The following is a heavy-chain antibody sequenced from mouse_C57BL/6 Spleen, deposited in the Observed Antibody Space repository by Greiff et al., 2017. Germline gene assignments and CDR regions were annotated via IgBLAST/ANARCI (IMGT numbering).Heavy chain of an antibody. Sequence: QVQLQQSGAELARPGASVKLSCKASGYTFTSYGISWVKQRTGQGLEWIGEIYPRSGNTYYNEKFKGKATLTADKSSRTAYMELRSLTSEYSAVYFCATYGGFGFDYWGQGTTLTVSS. CDR1: GYTFTSYG. CDR3: ATYGGFGFDY. D-gene: IGHD1-1*01. V-gene: IGHV1-81*01. J-gene: IGHJ2*01. CDR2: IYPRSGNT.